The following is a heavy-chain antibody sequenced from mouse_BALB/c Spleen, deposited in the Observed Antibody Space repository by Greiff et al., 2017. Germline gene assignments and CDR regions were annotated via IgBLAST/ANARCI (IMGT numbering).Heavy chain of an antibody. J-gene: IGHJ2*01. Sequence: VQLQQSGPELVKPGASVKMSCKASGYTFTDYYMDWVKQSHGESFEWIGRVNPYNGGTSYNQKFKGKATLTVDKSSSTAYMELNSLTSEDSAVYYCARSGRYDVYLDYWGQGTTLTVSS. CDR1: GYTFTDYY. D-gene: IGHD2-14*01. CDR3: ARSGRYDVYLDY. V-gene: IGHV1-19*01. CDR2: VNPYNGGT.